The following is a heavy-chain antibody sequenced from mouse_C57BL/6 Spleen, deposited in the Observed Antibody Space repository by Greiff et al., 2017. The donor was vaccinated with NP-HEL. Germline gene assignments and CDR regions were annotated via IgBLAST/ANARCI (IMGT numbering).Heavy chain of an antibody. CDR2: IDPETGGT. CDR1: GYTFTDYE. Sequence: QVQLQQSGAELVRPGASVTLSCKASGYTFTDYEMHWVKQTPVHGLEWIGAIDPETGGTAYNQKFKGKAILTADKSSSTAYMELRSLTSEDSAVYYCTTGLTGTGAMDYWGQGTSVTVSS. V-gene: IGHV1-15*01. J-gene: IGHJ4*01. CDR3: TTGLTGTGAMDY. D-gene: IGHD4-1*01.